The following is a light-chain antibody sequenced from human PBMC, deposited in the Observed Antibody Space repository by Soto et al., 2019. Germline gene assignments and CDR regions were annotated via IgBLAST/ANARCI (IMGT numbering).Light chain of an antibody. CDR3: CSYTTSSTLV. CDR2: EVS. J-gene: IGLJ1*01. V-gene: IGLV2-14*01. CDR1: NSDVGTYNH. Sequence: QSALTQPASVSRSPGQSITISCTGTNSDVGTYNHVSWYQQHPDKAPQLIIYEVSNRPSGLSNRFSASKSGNTASLTISGLQAEDEADYYCCSYTTSSTLVFGTGTKLTVL.